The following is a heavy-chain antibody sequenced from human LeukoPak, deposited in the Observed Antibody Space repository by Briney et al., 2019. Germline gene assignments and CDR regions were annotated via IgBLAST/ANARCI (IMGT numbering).Heavy chain of an antibody. CDR1: GGSFSGYY. CDR3: ARGKAGTTTDAPGLMDV. Sequence: SETPSLTCAVYGGSFSGYYWSWIRQPPGKGLEWIGEINHSGSTNYNPSLKSRVTISVDTSKNQFSLKLSSVTAADTAVYYCARGKAGTTTDAPGLMDVWGKGTTVTVSS. V-gene: IGHV4-34*01. D-gene: IGHD1-7*01. J-gene: IGHJ6*03. CDR2: INHSGST.